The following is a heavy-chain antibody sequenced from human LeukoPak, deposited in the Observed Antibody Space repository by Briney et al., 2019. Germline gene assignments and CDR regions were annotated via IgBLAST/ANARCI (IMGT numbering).Heavy chain of an antibody. CDR2: IYCSGST. Sequence: SETLSLTCTVSGGSISSYYWSWIRQPPGKGLEWIGYIYCSGSTNYNPSLKSRVTISVDTSKNQFSLKLSSVTAADTAVYYCARGGSGSFRAFDIWGQGTMVTVSS. D-gene: IGHD1-26*01. CDR1: GGSISSYY. J-gene: IGHJ3*02. V-gene: IGHV4-59*08. CDR3: ARGGSGSFRAFDI.